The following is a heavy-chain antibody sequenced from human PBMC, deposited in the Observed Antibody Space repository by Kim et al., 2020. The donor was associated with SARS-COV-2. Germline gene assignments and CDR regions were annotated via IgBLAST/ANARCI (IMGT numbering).Heavy chain of an antibody. V-gene: IGHV3-64D*09. Sequence: GGSLRLSCSASGFTFSSYAIHWVRQAPGKGLEYVSAISSNGGSTYYADSVKGRFTISRDNSKNTLYLQMSSLRAEDTAVYYCVKSSNLRIAAAGIDWGQGTLVTVSS. CDR1: GFTFSSYA. CDR2: ISSNGGST. D-gene: IGHD6-13*01. J-gene: IGHJ4*02. CDR3: VKSSNLRIAAAGID.